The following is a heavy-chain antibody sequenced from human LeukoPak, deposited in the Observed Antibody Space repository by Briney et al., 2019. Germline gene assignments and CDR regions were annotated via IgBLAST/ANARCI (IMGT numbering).Heavy chain of an antibody. CDR3: ARVHSSGWFPFDY. J-gene: IGHJ4*02. V-gene: IGHV3-11*01. D-gene: IGHD6-19*01. CDR1: GFTFSDYY. Sequence: PGGSLRLSCAASGFTFSDYYMSWIRQAPGKGLEWVSYISSSGSTIYYADSVKGRFTISRDNAKNSLYLQMNSLRAEDTAVYYCARVHSSGWFPFDYWGQGTLVTVSS. CDR2: ISSSGSTI.